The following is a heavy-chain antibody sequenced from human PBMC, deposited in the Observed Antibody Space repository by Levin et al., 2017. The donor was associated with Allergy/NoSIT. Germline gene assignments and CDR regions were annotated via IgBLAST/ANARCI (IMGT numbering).Heavy chain of an antibody. CDR1: GYTFTSYY. D-gene: IGHD6-13*01. CDR3: ARAFSSSWYEEGEGDYFDY. CDR2: INPSGGST. Sequence: GESLKISCKASGYTFTSYYMHWVRQAPGQGLEWMGIINPSGGSTSYAQKFQGRVTMTRDTSTSTVYMELSSLRSEDTAVYYCARAFSSSWYEEGEGDYFDYWGQGTLVTVSS. J-gene: IGHJ4*02. V-gene: IGHV1-46*01.